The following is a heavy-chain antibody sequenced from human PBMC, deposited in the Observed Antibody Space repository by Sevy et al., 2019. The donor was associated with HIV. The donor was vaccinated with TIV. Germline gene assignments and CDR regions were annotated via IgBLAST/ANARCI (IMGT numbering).Heavy chain of an antibody. CDR2: IRYDRSNK. CDR3: AKDKGVNGGFDY. V-gene: IGHV3-30*02. CDR1: GFTFSSYG. J-gene: IGHJ4*02. D-gene: IGHD3-10*01. Sequence: GGSRRLSCAASGFTFSSYGMHWVRQAPGKGLEWVAFIRYDRSNKYYADSVKGRFTISRDNSKNTLYLQMNSLRAEDTAVYYCAKDKGVNGGFDYWGQGTLVTVSS.